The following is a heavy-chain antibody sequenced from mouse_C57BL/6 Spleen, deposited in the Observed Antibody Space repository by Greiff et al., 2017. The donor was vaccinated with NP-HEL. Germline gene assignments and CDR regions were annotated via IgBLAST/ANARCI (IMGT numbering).Heavy chain of an antibody. V-gene: IGHV1-50*01. D-gene: IGHD1-1*02. CDR2: IDPSDSYT. Sequence: QVQLQQPGAELVKPGASVKLSCKASGYTFTSYWMQWVKQRPGQGLEWIGEIDPSDSYTNYNQKFKGKATLTVDTSSSTAYMQLSSLTSEDSAVYYCARGIRWFLYWGQGTTLTVSS. J-gene: IGHJ2*01. CDR3: ARGIRWFLY. CDR1: GYTFTSYW.